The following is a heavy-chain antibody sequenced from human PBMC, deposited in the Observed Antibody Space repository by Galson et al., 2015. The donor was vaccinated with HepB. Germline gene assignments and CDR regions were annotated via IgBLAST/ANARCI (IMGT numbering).Heavy chain of an antibody. J-gene: IGHJ3*01. Sequence: SLRLSCAASGFTFDDYAMHWVRQAPGKGLEWVSYISWNSGTIGYADSVRGRFTISRDNGNNSLYLQMNSLRAEDTALYYCIKEADDAFALWGQGTAVIVS. V-gene: IGHV3-9*01. CDR2: ISWNSGTI. CDR1: GFTFDDYA. CDR3: IKEADDAFAL.